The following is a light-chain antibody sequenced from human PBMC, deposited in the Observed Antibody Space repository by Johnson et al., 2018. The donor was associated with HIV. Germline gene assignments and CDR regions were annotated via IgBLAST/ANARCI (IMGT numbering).Light chain of an antibody. CDR1: TSNIENNY. Sequence: TQPPSVSAAPGQKVTISCSGSTSNIENNYVSWYQQFPGTAPKLLLYENDKRPSGIPDRFSASKSGPSATLGLTGLHTGDEADYYCGTRDSSLSAYVFGTGTKVTVL. CDR3: GTRDSSLSAYV. V-gene: IGLV1-51*02. CDR2: END. J-gene: IGLJ1*01.